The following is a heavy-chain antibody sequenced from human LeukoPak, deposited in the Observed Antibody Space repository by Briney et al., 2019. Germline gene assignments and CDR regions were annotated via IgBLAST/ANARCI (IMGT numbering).Heavy chain of an antibody. J-gene: IGHJ6*03. CDR1: GGSISSYY. CDR2: IYTSGST. Sequence: SETLSLTCTVSGGSISSYYWSWLRQPAGKGLEWIGRIYTSGSTNYNPSLKSRVTMSVDTYKSQFSLKLSSVTAADTAVYYCARDVTGTTYYYYYMDVWGKGTTVTVSS. V-gene: IGHV4-4*07. CDR3: ARDVTGTTYYYYYMDV. D-gene: IGHD1/OR15-1a*01.